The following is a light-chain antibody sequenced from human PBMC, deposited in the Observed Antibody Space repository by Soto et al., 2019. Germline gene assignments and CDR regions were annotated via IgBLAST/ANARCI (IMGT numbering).Light chain of an antibody. CDR1: QGISSY. V-gene: IGKV1-9*01. Sequence: DIELTQSPSFLSSSVGDGFTITCRASQGISSYLAWFQQKPGRAPNLLIYGASTLQSGVPSRFSGSGSGTDFTLTISNLQPEDFATYYCQQLNAYPLTFGQGTRLEIK. CDR3: QQLNAYPLT. CDR2: GAS. J-gene: IGKJ5*01.